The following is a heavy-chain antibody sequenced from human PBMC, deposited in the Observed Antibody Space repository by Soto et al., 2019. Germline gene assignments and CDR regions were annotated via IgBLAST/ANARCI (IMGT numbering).Heavy chain of an antibody. J-gene: IGHJ4*02. Sequence: EVQLLESGGDLVQPGGSLRLSCAASGFTFNAYAMTRVRQAPGKGLEWVSAIGGSGGNRYYAASVKGRFTISRDNSKDTVDLQMSSLRVEDTAVYYCARVASDYINSVDHWGQGILVTVSS. CDR3: ARVASDYINSVDH. CDR2: IGGSGGNR. D-gene: IGHD4-4*01. V-gene: IGHV3-23*01. CDR1: GFTFNAYA.